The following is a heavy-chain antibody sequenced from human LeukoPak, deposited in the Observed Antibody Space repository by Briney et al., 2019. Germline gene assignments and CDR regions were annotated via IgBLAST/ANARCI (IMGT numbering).Heavy chain of an antibody. CDR1: GFTFNNYG. J-gene: IGHJ5*02. CDR2: ISYDGSNK. CDR3: TRASQTHWFDP. V-gene: IGHV3-30*03. Sequence: QPGRSLRLSCGASGFTFNNYGMHWVRQAPGRGLEWVAVISYDGSNKYYSDSVKGRFTISRDNSKNTLYLQMNSLRAEDTAVYYCTRASQTHWFDPWGQGTLVTVSS.